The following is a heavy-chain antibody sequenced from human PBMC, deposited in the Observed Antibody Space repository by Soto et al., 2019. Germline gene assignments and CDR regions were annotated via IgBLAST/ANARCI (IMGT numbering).Heavy chain of an antibody. D-gene: IGHD3-9*01. Sequence: PGESLKISCKGSGYSFTSYWISWVRQMPGKGLEWMGRIDPSDSYTNYSPSFQGHVTISADKSISTAYLQWSSLKASDTAMYYCALTTYYDILTGYRPYYYCGMDVWGQGTTVTVSS. V-gene: IGHV5-10-1*01. CDR3: ALTTYYDILTGYRPYYYCGMDV. CDR1: GYSFTSYW. J-gene: IGHJ6*02. CDR2: IDPSDSYT.